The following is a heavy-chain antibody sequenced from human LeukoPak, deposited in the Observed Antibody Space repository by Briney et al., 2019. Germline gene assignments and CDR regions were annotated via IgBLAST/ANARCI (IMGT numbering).Heavy chain of an antibody. V-gene: IGHV3-7*01. CDR2: IKQDGSEK. D-gene: IGHD2-2*01. CDR1: GFTFSSYA. CDR3: ARGNQLLNSRYYYYYYMDV. J-gene: IGHJ6*03. Sequence: PGGSLRLSCAASGFTFSSYAMSWVRQAPGKGLEWVANIKQDGSEKYYVDSVKGRFTISRDNAKNSLYLQMNSLRAEDTAVYYCARGNQLLNSRYYYYYYMDVWGKGTTVTVSS.